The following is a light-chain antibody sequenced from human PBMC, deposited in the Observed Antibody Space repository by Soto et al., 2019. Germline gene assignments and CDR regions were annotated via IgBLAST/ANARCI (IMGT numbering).Light chain of an antibody. CDR1: QSVSTY. CDR3: QQRSNWPYT. CDR2: DAS. J-gene: IGKJ2*01. Sequence: EIVLTQSPGTLSLSPGERATLSCRASQSVSTYLAWYQQKPGQAPRLLIYDASNRATGIPARFSGSGSGTDFTLTTSSLEPEDFAVYHCQQRSNWPYTFGQGTKLDIK. V-gene: IGKV3-11*01.